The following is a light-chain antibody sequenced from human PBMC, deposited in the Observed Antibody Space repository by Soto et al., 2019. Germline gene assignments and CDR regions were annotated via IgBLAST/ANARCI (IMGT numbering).Light chain of an antibody. V-gene: IGKV3-15*01. J-gene: IGKJ1*01. CDR3: QQYNNWPWT. Sequence: EIVMTQSPATLSVSPGERATLSCRAGESISNNLAWYQQKPCQAPRLLIYGAATRAAGVPARFTGRGSGTEFTLTISSLQSEDFGVYYCQQYNNWPWTFGRGTKVEIK. CDR1: ESISNN. CDR2: GAA.